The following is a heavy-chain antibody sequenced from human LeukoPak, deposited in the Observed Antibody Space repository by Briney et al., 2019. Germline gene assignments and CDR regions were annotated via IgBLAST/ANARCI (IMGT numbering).Heavy chain of an antibody. CDR2: IYYSGST. Sequence: SETLSLTCIVSNGSISPYFWSWIRQPPGKGLEWIGYIYYSGSTKYNPSLKSRVTISLDTSKKQFSLKLSSVTAADTALYYCARRQTYFGYWGQGTLVTVSS. V-gene: IGHV4-59*08. CDR3: ARRQTYFGY. CDR1: NGSISPYF. J-gene: IGHJ4*02.